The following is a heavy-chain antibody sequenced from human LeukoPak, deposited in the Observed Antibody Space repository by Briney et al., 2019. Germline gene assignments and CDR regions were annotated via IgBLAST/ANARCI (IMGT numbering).Heavy chain of an antibody. CDR3: ARDGVKWELQNNWFDP. CDR1: GGPISSGGYY. CDR2: IYYSGST. V-gene: IGHV4-31*03. D-gene: IGHD1-26*01. Sequence: SETLSLTCTVSGGPISSGGYYWSWIRQHPGKGLEWIGYIYYSGSTYYNPSLKSRVAISVDTSKNQFSLKLSSVTAADTAVYYCARDGVKWELQNNWFDPWGQGTLVTVSS. J-gene: IGHJ5*02.